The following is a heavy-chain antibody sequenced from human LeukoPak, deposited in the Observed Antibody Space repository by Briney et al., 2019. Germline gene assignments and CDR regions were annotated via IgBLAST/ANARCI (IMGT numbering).Heavy chain of an antibody. CDR3: ARSHSMPRGVIDFYGLAV. CDR2: IYHSGSP. D-gene: IGHD3-10*01. V-gene: IGHV4-4*02. J-gene: IGHJ6*02. Sequence: SGTLSLTCAVSGDSIASIDWWSWVRQAPGKGLEWIGEIYHSGSPNYNPSLQGRVTMSVDKSKTQFSLTLTSVTAADTAVYYCARSHSMPRGVIDFYGLAVWGQGTTVTASS. CDR1: GDSIASIDW.